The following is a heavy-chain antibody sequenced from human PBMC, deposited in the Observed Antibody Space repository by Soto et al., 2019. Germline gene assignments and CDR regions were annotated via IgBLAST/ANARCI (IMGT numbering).Heavy chain of an antibody. CDR1: GGSISSSNW. V-gene: IGHV4-4*02. CDR2: IYHSGST. CDR3: ARHFSVDYFDY. J-gene: IGHJ4*02. Sequence: SETLSLTCAVSGGSISSSNWWSWVRQPPGKGLEWIGEIYHSGSTNYNPSLKSRVTISVDRSKNQFSLKLSSVTAADTAVYYCARHFSVDYFDYWGQGALVTVSS.